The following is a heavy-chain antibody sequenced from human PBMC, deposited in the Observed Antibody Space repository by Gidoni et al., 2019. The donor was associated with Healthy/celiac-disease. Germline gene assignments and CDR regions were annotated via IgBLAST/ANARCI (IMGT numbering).Heavy chain of an antibody. D-gene: IGHD2-21*02. J-gene: IGHJ6*02. CDR2: IIPIVGKA. CDR1: GGTFSSYA. Sequence: QVQLVQSGAEVQKPGSSVKVSCKASGGTFSSYAISWVRQAPGQGLEWRGGIIPIVGKANYEQKFQGRVTITADESTSTAYMELSSLRSEDTAVYYCASAYCGGDCYRGYYYYGMDVWGQGTTVTVSS. CDR3: ASAYCGGDCYRGYYYYGMDV. V-gene: IGHV1-69*01.